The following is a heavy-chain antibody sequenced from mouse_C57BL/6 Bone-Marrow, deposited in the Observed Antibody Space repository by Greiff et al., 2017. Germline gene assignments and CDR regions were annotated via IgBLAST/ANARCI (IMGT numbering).Heavy chain of an antibody. CDR2: IRSKSNNYAT. Sequence: EVKVVESGGGLVQPKGSLKLSCAASGFSFNTYAMNWVRQAPGKGLEWVARIRSKSNNYATYYADSVKDRFTISRDDSESMLYLQMNNLKTEDTAMYYCVRHGESLYYYAMDYWGQGTSVTVSS. CDR3: VRHGESLYYYAMDY. J-gene: IGHJ4*01. V-gene: IGHV10-1*01. CDR1: GFSFNTYA.